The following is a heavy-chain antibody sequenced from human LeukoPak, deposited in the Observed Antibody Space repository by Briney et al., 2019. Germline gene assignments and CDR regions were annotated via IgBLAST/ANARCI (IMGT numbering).Heavy chain of an antibody. D-gene: IGHD3-3*01. Sequence: GGSLRLSCAASGFTFDDYAMHWVRQAPGKGLEWVSGISWNSGSIGYADSVKGRFTISRDNAKSSLYLQMNSLRAEDMALYYCAKDKGRGYDFWSGYSGWYFDLWGRGTLVTVSS. V-gene: IGHV3-9*03. CDR3: AKDKGRGYDFWSGYSGWYFDL. J-gene: IGHJ2*01. CDR1: GFTFDDYA. CDR2: ISWNSGSI.